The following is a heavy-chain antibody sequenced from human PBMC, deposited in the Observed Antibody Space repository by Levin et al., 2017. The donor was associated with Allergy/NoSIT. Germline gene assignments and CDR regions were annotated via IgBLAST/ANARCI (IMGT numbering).Heavy chain of an antibody. V-gene: IGHV4-39*01. Sequence: ESLKISCTVSGGSISSSSYYWGWIRQPPGKGLEWIGSIYYSGSTYYNPSLKSRVTISVDTSKNQFSLKLSSVTAADTAVYYCARGGAYYYDSSGVDYWGQGTLVTVSS. CDR2: IYYSGST. D-gene: IGHD3-22*01. CDR1: GGSISSSSYY. CDR3: ARGGAYYYDSSGVDY. J-gene: IGHJ4*02.